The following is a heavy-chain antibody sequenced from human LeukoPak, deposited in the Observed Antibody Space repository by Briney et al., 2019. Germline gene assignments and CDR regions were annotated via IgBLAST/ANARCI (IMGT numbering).Heavy chain of an antibody. CDR2: ISGSGDST. V-gene: IGHV3-23*01. J-gene: IGHJ4*02. CDR1: GFTFSSYA. D-gene: IGHD3-10*01. Sequence: GGSLRLSCAASGFTFSSYAMSWVRQAPGKGLEWVSAISGSGDSTHYADSVKGRFTISRDNSENTLYLQINSLRAEDTAVFYCAKNYGSGTYYNYFDSWGQGTLVTVSS. CDR3: AKNYGSGTYYNYFDS.